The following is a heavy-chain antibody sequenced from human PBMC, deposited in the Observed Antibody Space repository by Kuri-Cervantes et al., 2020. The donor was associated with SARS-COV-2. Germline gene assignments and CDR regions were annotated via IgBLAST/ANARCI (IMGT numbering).Heavy chain of an antibody. V-gene: IGHV3-33*01. D-gene: IGHD3-22*01. CDR2: TWYDGSNK. Sequence: GGSLRLSCAASGFTFSSYGMHWVRQAPGKGLEWVAVTWYDGSNKYYADSVKGRFTISRDNSKNTLYLQMNSLRAEDTAVYYCARDRPEVVPLYYFNSWGQGTLVTVSS. J-gene: IGHJ4*02. CDR3: ARDRPEVVPLYYFNS. CDR1: GFTFSSYG.